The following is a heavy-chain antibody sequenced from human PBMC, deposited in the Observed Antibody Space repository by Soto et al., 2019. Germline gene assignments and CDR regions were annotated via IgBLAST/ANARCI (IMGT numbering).Heavy chain of an antibody. Sequence: PGGSLRLSCAASGFTFSSYAMSWVRQAPGKGLEWVSAISGSGGSTYYADSVKGRFTISRDNSKNTLYLQMNSLRAEDTAVYYCAKLISTPGGLWFEEYYFDYWGQGTLVTVSS. CDR2: ISGSGGST. D-gene: IGHD3-10*01. CDR1: GFTFSSYA. J-gene: IGHJ4*02. V-gene: IGHV3-23*01. CDR3: AKLISTPGGLWFEEYYFDY.